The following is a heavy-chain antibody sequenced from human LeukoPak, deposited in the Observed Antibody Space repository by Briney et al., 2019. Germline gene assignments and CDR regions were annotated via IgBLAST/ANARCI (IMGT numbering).Heavy chain of an antibody. CDR2: MLYSGST. Sequence: ETLSLTCTVSGASISNFYWSWIRQAPGQGLEWIGYMLYSGSTNQKPSLRSRVTISVDTSKNQVSLKLSSVTAADTAVYYCARSDIWGSYRFLDYWGQGILVTVSS. CDR1: GASISNFY. D-gene: IGHD3-16*02. J-gene: IGHJ4*01. V-gene: IGHV4-59*08. CDR3: ARSDIWGSYRFLDY.